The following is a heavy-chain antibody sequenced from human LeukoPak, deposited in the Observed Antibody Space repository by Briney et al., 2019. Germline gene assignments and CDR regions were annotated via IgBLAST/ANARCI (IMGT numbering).Heavy chain of an antibody. CDR2: IYYSGST. D-gene: IGHD5-12*01. J-gene: IGHJ3*02. CDR1: GGSISSGDYY. V-gene: IGHV4-30-4*01. CDR3: ARDSGYGHDAFDI. Sequence: SQTLSLTCTVSGGSISSGDYYWSWIRQPPGKGLEWIGYIYYSGSTYYNPSLKSRVTISVDTSKNQFSLKLSSVIAADTAVYYCARDSGYGHDAFDIWGQGAMVTVSS.